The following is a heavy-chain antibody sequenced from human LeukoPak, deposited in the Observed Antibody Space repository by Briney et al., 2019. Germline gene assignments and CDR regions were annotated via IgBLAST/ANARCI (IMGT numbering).Heavy chain of an antibody. D-gene: IGHD2-15*01. CDR2: INPNSGGT. Sequence: ASVKVSCKTSGYTFTDYYIHWVRQAPGQGLEWMGWINPNSGGTNYAQNFQGRVTMTRDTSITTAYMELSRLRSNDTAVYYCVRVGTSEYCSRGSCYSDCWGQGSLVTVSS. J-gene: IGHJ4*02. V-gene: IGHV1-2*02. CDR3: VRVGTSEYCSRGSCYSDC. CDR1: GYTFTDYY.